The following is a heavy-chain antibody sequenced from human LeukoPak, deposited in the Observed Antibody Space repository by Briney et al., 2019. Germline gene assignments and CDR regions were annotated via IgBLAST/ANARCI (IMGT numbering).Heavy chain of an antibody. CDR3: ARAIAVVDY. Sequence: ASVKVSCKASGYTFTDYYIHWVRQAPGQGLEWMGWINPNSGGTNYAQKFQGRVTMTKDTSISTAYMELSSLRSDVTVVYFWARAIAVVDYWGQGTLVTVSS. V-gene: IGHV1-2*02. CDR1: GYTFTDYY. D-gene: IGHD6-19*01. CDR2: INPNSGGT. J-gene: IGHJ4*02.